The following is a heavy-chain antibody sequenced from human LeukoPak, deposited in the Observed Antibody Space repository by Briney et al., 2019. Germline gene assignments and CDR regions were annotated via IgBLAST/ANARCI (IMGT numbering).Heavy chain of an antibody. CDR1: GGSFSGYC. CDR3: ARWYPPQDYFDY. J-gene: IGHJ4*02. D-gene: IGHD6-13*01. V-gene: IGHV4-34*01. Sequence: SETLSLTCAVYGGSFSGYCWSWIRQPPGKGLEWIGEINHSGSTNYNPSLKSRVTISVDTSKNQFSLKLSSVTAADTAVYYCARWYPPQDYFDYWGQGTLVTVSS. CDR2: INHSGST.